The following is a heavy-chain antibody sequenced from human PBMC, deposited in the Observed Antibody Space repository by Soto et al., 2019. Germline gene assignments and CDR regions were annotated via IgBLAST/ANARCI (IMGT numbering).Heavy chain of an antibody. CDR2: ISGGGVST. CDR3: AKGTYNWNYVFDY. D-gene: IGHD1-7*01. V-gene: IGHV3-23*01. CDR1: GFTFSNYA. J-gene: IGHJ4*02. Sequence: EVHLLESGGGLVQPGGSLRLSCAASGFTFSNYAMSWVRQAPGKGLEWVSVISGGGVSTYYADSVKGRFTISRDNSKNTLYEQMNSLGAEDTAVYYCAKGTYNWNYVFDYWGQGTLVTVSS.